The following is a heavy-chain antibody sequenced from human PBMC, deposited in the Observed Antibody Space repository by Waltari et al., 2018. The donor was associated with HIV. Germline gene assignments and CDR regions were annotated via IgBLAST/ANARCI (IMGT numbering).Heavy chain of an antibody. CDR3: ARQTTPPTTLIDY. CDR2: ISYSGTT. D-gene: IGHD1-26*01. CDR1: GCSISSSSYY. Sequence: QLQLQESGPGLVKPSETLSLPCTVSGCSISSSSYYWGWIRQPPGKGREWIGSISYSGTTYYNPSLKSRVTISVDTSKNQFSLKLSSVTAADTAVYYCARQTTPPTTLIDYWGQGTLVTVSS. J-gene: IGHJ4*02. V-gene: IGHV4-39*01.